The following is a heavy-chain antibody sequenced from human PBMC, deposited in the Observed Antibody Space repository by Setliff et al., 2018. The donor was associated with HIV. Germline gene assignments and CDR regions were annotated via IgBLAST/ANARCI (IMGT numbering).Heavy chain of an antibody. CDR3: ARRGDFFYYAMDV. CDR1: GGSMRSSGYS. CDR2: VYYNGNA. J-gene: IGHJ6*02. V-gene: IGHV4-30-2*01. Sequence: SETLSLTCAVSGGSMRSSGYSWTWIRQAPGKGLEWVGYVYYNGNAYYNPSLKSRVTISVDRSKNQFSLKLSSVTAADTAVYYCARRGDFFYYAMDVWGQGTTVTVS.